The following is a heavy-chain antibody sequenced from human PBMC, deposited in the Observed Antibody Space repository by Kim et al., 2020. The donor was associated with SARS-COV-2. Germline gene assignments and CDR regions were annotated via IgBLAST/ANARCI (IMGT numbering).Heavy chain of an antibody. CDR3: ARPRAVATTGAFDI. Sequence: ADSVKGRFTIYRDNAKKSLYVQMNSLRAEDTAVYYCARPRAVATTGAFDIWGQGTMVTVSS. D-gene: IGHD6-19*01. V-gene: IGHV3-11*01. J-gene: IGHJ3*02.